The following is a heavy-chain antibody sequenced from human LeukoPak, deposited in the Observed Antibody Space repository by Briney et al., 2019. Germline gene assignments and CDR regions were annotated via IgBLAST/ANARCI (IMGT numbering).Heavy chain of an antibody. CDR3: ARSTPATFDY. D-gene: IGHD2-15*01. CDR2: IYPGDSDT. CDR1: GYSFTSYW. J-gene: IGHJ4*02. Sequence: GESLMISCKCSGYSFTSYWIGLVRQIPGKGLEWIGIIYPGDSDTIYSPSFQGQVTVSADKSISTAYLQWSSLKASDTAMYYCARSTPATFDYWPQGTLVTVSS. V-gene: IGHV5-51*01.